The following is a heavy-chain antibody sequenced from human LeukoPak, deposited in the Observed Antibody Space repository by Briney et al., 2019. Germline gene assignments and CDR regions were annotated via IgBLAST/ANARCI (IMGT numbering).Heavy chain of an antibody. J-gene: IGHJ5*02. V-gene: IGHV4-59*01. CDR3: ARGRYSAGDNWFDP. D-gene: IGHD3-9*01. Sequence: PSETLSLTCTVSGGXLSSYYCSWIRQPPGKGREWIGYIYYSGSTNYNPSLKSRVTISVDTSKNQFSLKLSSVTAADTAVYYCARGRYSAGDNWFDPWGQGTLVTVSS. CDR1: GGXLSSYY. CDR2: IYYSGST.